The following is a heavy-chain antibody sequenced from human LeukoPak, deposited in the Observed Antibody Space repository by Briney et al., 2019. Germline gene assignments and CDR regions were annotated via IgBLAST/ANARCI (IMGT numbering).Heavy chain of an antibody. D-gene: IGHD2-8*01. Sequence: HGESLMISCKGSGYSFTSYWIGWVRQLPGKGLEGMGIIYPGDSDTRYSPSFQGQVSISADKSISTAYLQWSSLKASDSGMYYCARRGCTNGVCHGYIDYWGQGTLVTVSS. V-gene: IGHV5-51*01. CDR1: GYSFTSYW. CDR2: IYPGDSDT. J-gene: IGHJ4*02. CDR3: ARRGCTNGVCHGYIDY.